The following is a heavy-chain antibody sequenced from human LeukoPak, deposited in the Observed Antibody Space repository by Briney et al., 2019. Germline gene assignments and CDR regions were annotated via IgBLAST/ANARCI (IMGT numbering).Heavy chain of an antibody. CDR1: TFTFSRYA. V-gene: IGHV3-23*01. J-gene: IGHJ4*02. CDR2: ISPTGAST. CDR3: VKDWWVGEN. Sequence: GGSLRLSCAASTFTFSRYAMAWVRQAPGKGLEWVSAISPTGASTYYADSVKGRFTISRDNSKNTLSLEMNSLRAEDTAVYYCVKDWWVGENWGQGTLVTVSS. D-gene: IGHD2-15*01.